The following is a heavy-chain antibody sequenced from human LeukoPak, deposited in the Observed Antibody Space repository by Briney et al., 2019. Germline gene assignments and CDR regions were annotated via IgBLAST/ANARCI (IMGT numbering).Heavy chain of an antibody. CDR3: ARDAVPGDY. CDR2: IKQDGSEK. CDR1: GFTFSSYS. Sequence: GGSLRLSCAASGFTFSSYSMSWVRQAPGKGLEWVANIKQDGSEKYYVDSVKGQFTISRDNAKNSLYLQMDSLRAEDTAVYYCARDAVPGDYWGQGTLVTVSS. J-gene: IGHJ4*02. D-gene: IGHD6-19*01. V-gene: IGHV3-7*05.